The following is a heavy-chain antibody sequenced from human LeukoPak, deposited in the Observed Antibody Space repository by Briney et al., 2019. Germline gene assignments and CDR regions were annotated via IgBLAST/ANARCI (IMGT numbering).Heavy chain of an antibody. CDR1: GYTFTGYY. CDR3: ARGSLTYYYDSSGYNDY. Sequence: GASVKVSCKASGYTFTGYYMHWVRQAPGQGLEWMGRINPNSGGTNYAQKFQGRVTITADESTSTAYMELSSLRSEDTAVYYCARGSLTYYYDSSGYNDYWGQGTQVTVSS. D-gene: IGHD3-22*01. CDR2: INPNSGGT. V-gene: IGHV1-2*06. J-gene: IGHJ4*02.